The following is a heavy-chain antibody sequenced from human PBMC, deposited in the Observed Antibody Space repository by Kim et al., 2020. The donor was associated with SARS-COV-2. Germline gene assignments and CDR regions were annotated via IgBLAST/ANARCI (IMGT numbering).Heavy chain of an antibody. CDR1: GGTFSSYA. D-gene: IGHD5-18*01. Sequence: SVKVSCKASGGTFSSYAISWVRQATGQGLEWMGGIIPIFGTANYAQKFQGRVTITADESTNTAYMELSSLRSEDTAVYYCACGDSYVSFDYWGQGTLVTVSS. V-gene: IGHV1-69*13. CDR3: ACGDSYVSFDY. J-gene: IGHJ4*02. CDR2: IIPIFGTA.